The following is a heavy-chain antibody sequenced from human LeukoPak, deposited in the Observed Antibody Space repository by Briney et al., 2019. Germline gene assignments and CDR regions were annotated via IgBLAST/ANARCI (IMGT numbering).Heavy chain of an antibody. V-gene: IGHV3-66*01. J-gene: IGHJ6*03. Sequence: GGSLRLSCAASGFTVGSNYMSWVRQAPGKGLGWGSVIYSGGSTYYADSVKGRFTISRDNSKNTLYLQMNSLRAEDTAVYYCARESSSYGYYYYYYMDVWGKGTTVTVSS. CDR2: IYSGGST. D-gene: IGHD5-18*01. CDR1: GFTVGSNY. CDR3: ARESSSYGYYYYYYMDV.